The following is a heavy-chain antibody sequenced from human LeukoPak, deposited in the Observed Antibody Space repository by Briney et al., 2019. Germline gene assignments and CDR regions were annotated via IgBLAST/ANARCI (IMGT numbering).Heavy chain of an antibody. CDR1: GGSISSSSYY. D-gene: IGHD3-10*01. CDR3: ARGRLIMLNGWFDP. Sequence: SETLSLTCTVSGGSISSSSYYWGWIRQPPGKGLEWIGSIYYSGSTYYNPSLKSRVTISVDTSKNQFSLKLNSVTAADTAVYYCARGRLIMLNGWFDPWGQGTLVTVSS. CDR2: IYYSGST. V-gene: IGHV4-39*07. J-gene: IGHJ5*02.